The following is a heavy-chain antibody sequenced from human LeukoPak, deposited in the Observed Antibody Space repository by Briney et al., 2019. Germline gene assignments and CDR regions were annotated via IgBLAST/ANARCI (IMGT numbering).Heavy chain of an antibody. CDR3: AKGPLIFYYDSSGSGEFDC. CDR1: GFTFSSYA. Sequence: GGSLRLSCAASGFTFSSYAMSWVRQAPGKGLEWVSVISGSGGSTNYADSVKGRFTISRDNSKNTLYLQMNSLRAEDTAVYYCAKGPLIFYYDSSGSGEFDCWGQGTLVTVSS. V-gene: IGHV3-23*01. CDR2: ISGSGGST. J-gene: IGHJ4*02. D-gene: IGHD3-22*01.